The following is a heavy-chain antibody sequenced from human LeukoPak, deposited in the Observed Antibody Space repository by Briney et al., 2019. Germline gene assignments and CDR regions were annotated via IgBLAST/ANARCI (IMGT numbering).Heavy chain of an antibody. CDR1: GFTFSSYA. V-gene: IGHV3-30-3*02. J-gene: IGHJ4*02. D-gene: IGHD6-19*01. Sequence: GGSLRLSCAASGFTFSSYAMHWVRQAPGKGLEWVAAISYDGSNKYYADSVKGRFTISRDNSKNTLYLQMNSLRAEDTAVYYCAKSYSGWYGPFDYWGQGTLVTVSS. CDR2: ISYDGSNK. CDR3: AKSYSGWYGPFDY.